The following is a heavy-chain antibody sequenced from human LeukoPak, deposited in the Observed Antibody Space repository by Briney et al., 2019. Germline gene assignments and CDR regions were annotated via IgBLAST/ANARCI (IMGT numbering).Heavy chain of an antibody. J-gene: IGHJ4*02. CDR1: LDSTTSNF. D-gene: IGHD1-14*01. V-gene: IGHV4-4*02. Sequence: PSETLSLTCTVSLDSTTSNFWSWVRQSPGEGLEWIGEIHRSGSPNYNPSLQSRVTISIDRSRNQIALELSSVTAADTAVYYCAREILGGFNPGAYWGQGTLVTVSS. CDR2: IHRSGSP. CDR3: AREILGGFNPGAY.